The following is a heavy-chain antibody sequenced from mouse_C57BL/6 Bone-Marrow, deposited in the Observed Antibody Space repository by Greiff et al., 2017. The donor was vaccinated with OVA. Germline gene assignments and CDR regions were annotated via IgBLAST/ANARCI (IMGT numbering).Heavy chain of an antibody. V-gene: IGHV5-15*04. CDR2: ISNLAYSI. Sequence: DVKLVESGGGLVQPGGSLKLSCAASGFTFSDYGMAWVRQAPRKGPEWVAFISNLAYSIYYADTVTGRFTISRENAKNTLYLEMSSLRSEDTAMYYCARRIDYGYDDWYFDVWGTGTTVTVSS. D-gene: IGHD2-2*01. CDR3: ARRIDYGYDDWYFDV. CDR1: GFTFSDYG. J-gene: IGHJ1*03.